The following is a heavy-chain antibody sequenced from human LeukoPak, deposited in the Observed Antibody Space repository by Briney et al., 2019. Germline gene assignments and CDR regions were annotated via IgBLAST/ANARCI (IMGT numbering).Heavy chain of an antibody. CDR3: ARGLWPYFDF. J-gene: IGHJ4*02. CDR1: GDSVSGNTVT. Sequence: SQTLSLTCAISGDSVSGNTVTWSWIRQSPSRGLEWLGRKYYRSKWYNDYALSVKGRISVNPDTSKNQLSLRLNSVTPEDTAVYYCARGLWPYFDFWGQGTLVTVSS. V-gene: IGHV6-1*01. D-gene: IGHD3-16*01. CDR2: KYYRSKWYN.